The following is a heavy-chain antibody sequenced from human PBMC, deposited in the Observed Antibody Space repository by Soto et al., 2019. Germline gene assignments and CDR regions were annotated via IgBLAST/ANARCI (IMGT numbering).Heavy chain of an antibody. CDR3: AVTNYYGSGDNWFDP. V-gene: IGHV3-23*01. Sequence: EVQLLESGGGLVQPGGSLRLSCAASGFTFSSYAMSWVRQAPGKGLEWVSAISGSGGSTYYADSVKGRFTISRDNSKNTLYLQKNSLRAEDTAVYYCAVTNYYGSGDNWFDPWGQGTLVTVSS. CDR2: ISGSGGST. D-gene: IGHD3-10*01. CDR1: GFTFSSYA. J-gene: IGHJ5*02.